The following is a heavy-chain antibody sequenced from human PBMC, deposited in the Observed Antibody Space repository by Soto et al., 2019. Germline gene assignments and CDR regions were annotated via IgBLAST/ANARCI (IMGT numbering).Heavy chain of an antibody. Sequence: DVQLLESGGGLVQPGGSLRLSCAASGFTFSSYGMSCVRQAPGKGLEWVSTISGSGGGTFYAGSVKGRFTVSRDNSRDILFLQMNSLRAEDTAVYYCAKDRSGYNYDAFDMWGQGTVVTVSS. D-gene: IGHD5-12*01. V-gene: IGHV3-23*01. CDR2: ISGSGGGT. CDR1: GFTFSSYG. J-gene: IGHJ3*02. CDR3: AKDRSGYNYDAFDM.